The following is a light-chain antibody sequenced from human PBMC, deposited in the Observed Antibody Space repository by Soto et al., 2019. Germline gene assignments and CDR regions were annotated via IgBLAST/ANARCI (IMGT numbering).Light chain of an antibody. CDR1: QSVSGSY. CDR3: QQYGSSLLT. Sequence: EIVLTQSPGTLSLSPGERATLSCWASQSVSGSYVAWYQQKPGQAPRLLIYAASSRATGIPDRFSGRGSGPDFTLTLRRLEPDEFAVYYCQQYGSSLLTFGGGTKVEIK. V-gene: IGKV3-20*01. CDR2: AAS. J-gene: IGKJ4*01.